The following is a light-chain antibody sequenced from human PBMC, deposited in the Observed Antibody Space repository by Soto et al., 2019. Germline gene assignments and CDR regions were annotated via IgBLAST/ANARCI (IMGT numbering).Light chain of an antibody. J-gene: IGKJ5*01. CDR3: QQSYSSPIT. CDR2: GAS. CDR1: QDISSY. V-gene: IGKV1-8*01. Sequence: AIRMTPSPSSFSASTGDRVTISCRASQDISSYLAWYQQKPGKAPKLLIYGASTLQSGVPPRFSGSGSGTDFTLTISCLQSEDFATYYCQQSYSSPITFGQGTRLAIK.